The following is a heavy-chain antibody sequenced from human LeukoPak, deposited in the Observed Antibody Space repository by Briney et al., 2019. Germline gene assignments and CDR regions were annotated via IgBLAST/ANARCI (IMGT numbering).Heavy chain of an antibody. CDR1: GFTFISYC. Sequence: GGSLRLSCAASGFTFISYCMNWVRQAPGKGLEWVSYISSSGSTIYYADSVKGRFTISRDNAKNALYLQMNSLRAEDTAVYFCARDLDLGYWGQGTLVTVSS. V-gene: IGHV3-48*04. CDR3: ARDLDLGY. CDR2: ISSSGSTI. D-gene: IGHD5-12*01. J-gene: IGHJ4*02.